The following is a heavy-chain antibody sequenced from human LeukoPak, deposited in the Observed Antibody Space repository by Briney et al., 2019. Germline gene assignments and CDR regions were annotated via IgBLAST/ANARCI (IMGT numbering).Heavy chain of an antibody. CDR1: GFTFSSYS. CDR3: ARGDDYGDQRQSY. V-gene: IGHV3-21*01. D-gene: IGHD4-17*01. CDR2: ISSSSSYI. Sequence: GGSLRLPCAASGFTFSSYSMNWVRQAPGKGLEWVSSISSSSSYIYYADSVKGRFTISRDNAKNSLYLQMNSLRAEDTAVYYCARGDDYGDQRQSYWGQGTLVTVSS. J-gene: IGHJ4*02.